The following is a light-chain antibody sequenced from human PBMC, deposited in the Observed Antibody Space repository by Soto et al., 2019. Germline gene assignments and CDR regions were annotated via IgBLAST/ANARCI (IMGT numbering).Light chain of an antibody. CDR3: QQYGSSPT. CDR2: GTS. J-gene: IGKJ5*01. Sequence: ENVLTQSPGTLSLSPGERATLSCRASQSVTSNNLAWYQQKPGQAPRLLIYGTSSRATGIPDRFSGSGSGTDFTLTISRLEPEDFAVYYCQQYGSSPTFGEGTRLEIK. V-gene: IGKV3-20*01. CDR1: QSVTSNN.